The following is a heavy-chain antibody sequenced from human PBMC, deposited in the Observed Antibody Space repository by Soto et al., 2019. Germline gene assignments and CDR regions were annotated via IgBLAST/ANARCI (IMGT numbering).Heavy chain of an antibody. J-gene: IGHJ4*02. Sequence: SETLSLTCTVSVGSISSYYWSWIRQPPGKGLEWIGYIYYSGSTNYNPSLKSRVTISVDTSKNQFSLKLSSVTAADTAVYYCARRYGGNLDYWGQGTLVTVSS. D-gene: IGHD1-26*01. CDR1: VGSISSYY. CDR3: ARRYGGNLDY. V-gene: IGHV4-59*08. CDR2: IYYSGST.